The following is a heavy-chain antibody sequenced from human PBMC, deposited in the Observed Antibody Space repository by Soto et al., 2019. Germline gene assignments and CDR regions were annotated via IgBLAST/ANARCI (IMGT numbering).Heavy chain of an antibody. V-gene: IGHV3-48*02. CDR2: ISSSSSTI. CDR1: GFSFSIYA. D-gene: IGHD1-26*01. CDR3: AKWESFDY. Sequence: EVQLVESGGGLVQPGGSLRLSCAASGFSFSIYAMKWVRQAPGKGLEWVSYISSSSSTIYYADAVKGRFTIARDNAKNSLYMQMNSLRDEDTAVYYCAKWESFDYWGQGTLVTVSS. J-gene: IGHJ4*02.